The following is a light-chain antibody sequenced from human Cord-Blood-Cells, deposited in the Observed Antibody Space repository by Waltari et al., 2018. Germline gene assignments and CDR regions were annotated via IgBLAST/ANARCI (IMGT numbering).Light chain of an antibody. CDR1: SGINVXXXR. J-gene: IGLJ3*02. V-gene: IGLV5-45*02. CDR2: YKSDSDK. Sequence: QAVLTQPSSLSASPGASASLTXXLRSGINVXXXRXXXYQXXPGSPPQYLLRYKSDSDKQQGSGVPSRFSGAKDASANAGILLISGLQSEDEADYYCMIWHSSAWVFGGGTKLTVL. CDR3: MIWHSSAWV.